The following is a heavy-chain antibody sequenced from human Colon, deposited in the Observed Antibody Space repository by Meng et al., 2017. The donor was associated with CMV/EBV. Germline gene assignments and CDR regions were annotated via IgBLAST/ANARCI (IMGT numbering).Heavy chain of an antibody. CDR2: IIPVLGTA. CDR1: GGTFNNIA. J-gene: IGHJ4*02. V-gene: IGHV1-69*05. D-gene: IGHD5-12*01. Sequence: VKVSCKASGGTFNNIAINWVRQAPGQGLEWLGGIIPVLGTATYAEKFQGRLTITTDELTGTGYMELSSLRSDDTAVYFCARPRARGHSGYANPGASDYWGQGTLVTVSS. CDR3: ARPRARGHSGYANPGASDY.